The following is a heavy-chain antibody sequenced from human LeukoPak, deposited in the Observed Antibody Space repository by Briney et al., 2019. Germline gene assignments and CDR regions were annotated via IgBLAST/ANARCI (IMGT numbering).Heavy chain of an antibody. CDR3: AKDEMEMATTKTTPYFQH. Sequence: GGSLRLSCAASGFTFSSYGMHWVRQAPGKGLEWVAVISYDGSNKYYADSVKGRFTISRDNSKNTLYLQMNSLRAEDTAVYYCAKDEMEMATTKTTPYFQHWGQGTLVTVSS. D-gene: IGHD5-24*01. CDR2: ISYDGSNK. V-gene: IGHV3-30*18. J-gene: IGHJ1*01. CDR1: GFTFSSYG.